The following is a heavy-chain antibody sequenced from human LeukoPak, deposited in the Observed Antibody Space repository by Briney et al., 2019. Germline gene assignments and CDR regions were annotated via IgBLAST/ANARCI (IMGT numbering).Heavy chain of an antibody. CDR2: IYSGGDT. CDR1: GFIVSSNF. D-gene: IGHD2-15*01. J-gene: IGHJ4*02. CDR3: ARERGRVVISPYFDQ. Sequence: GGSLRLSCAASGFIVSSNFMSWVRQAPGRGLEWVSVIYSGGDTRYADSVKGRFTISRDNSKNTLYLQMNSLRAEDTALYYCARERGRVVISPYFDQWGQGTLVTVSS. V-gene: IGHV3-66*01.